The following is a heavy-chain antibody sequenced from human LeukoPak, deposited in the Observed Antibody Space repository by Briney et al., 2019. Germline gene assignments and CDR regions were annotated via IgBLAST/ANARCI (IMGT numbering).Heavy chain of an antibody. CDR1: GYSFTSHW. V-gene: IGHV5-51*01. CDR3: AICSGTNNRFDY. J-gene: IGHJ4*02. Sequence: GESLMICCKGSGYSFTSHWIGWVRQMPGKGLDWMGIIYPGDSDTRYSPSFQGQVTISADKSISTAYLQWSSLKASDTAMYHCAICSGTNNRFDYWGQSTLVTVSS. D-gene: IGHD1-26*01. CDR2: IYPGDSDT.